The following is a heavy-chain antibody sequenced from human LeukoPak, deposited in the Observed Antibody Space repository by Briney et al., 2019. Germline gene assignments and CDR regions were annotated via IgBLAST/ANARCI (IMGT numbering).Heavy chain of an antibody. Sequence: PGGSLRLSCAASGFTFSSYSMNWVRQAPGKGLEWVSSISSSSYIYYADSVKGRFTISRDNAKNSLYLQMNSLRAEDTAVYYCASRSLGSYFSLVDYWGQGTLVTVSS. J-gene: IGHJ4*02. CDR1: GFTFSSYS. V-gene: IGHV3-21*01. D-gene: IGHD1-26*01. CDR2: ISSSSYI. CDR3: ASRSLGSYFSLVDY.